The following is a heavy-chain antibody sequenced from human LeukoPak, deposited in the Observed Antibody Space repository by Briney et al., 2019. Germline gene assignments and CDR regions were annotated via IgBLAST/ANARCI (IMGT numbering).Heavy chain of an antibody. CDR3: ARNSKEKNNYGYGYFYDY. J-gene: IGHJ4*02. Sequence: AGGSLRLSCAASGFTFSSYWMNWARQAPGKGLEWVASINHNGNVNYYVDSVKGRFTISRDNAKNSLYLQMSNLRAEDTAVYYCARNSKEKNNYGYGYFYDYWGQGTLVTVSS. CDR1: GFTFSSYW. D-gene: IGHD5-18*01. V-gene: IGHV3-7*03. CDR2: INHNGNVN.